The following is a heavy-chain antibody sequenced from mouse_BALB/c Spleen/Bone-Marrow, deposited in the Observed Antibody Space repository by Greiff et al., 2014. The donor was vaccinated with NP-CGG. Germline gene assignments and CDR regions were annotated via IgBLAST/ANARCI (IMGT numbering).Heavy chain of an antibody. J-gene: IGHJ4*01. CDR2: IHFTGST. CDR1: GYSITSGYS. V-gene: IGHV3-1*02. CDR3: ARWRGATDYALDY. Sequence: EVQLQQSGPDLMKPSQALSLTCTVTGYSITSGYSWHWIRQFPGNKLEWMGYIHFTGSTNYIPSLKSRISFTRDTSKNQFFLQLNSVTTEDTATYYCARWRGATDYALDYWGQGTSVTVSS. D-gene: IGHD3-1*01.